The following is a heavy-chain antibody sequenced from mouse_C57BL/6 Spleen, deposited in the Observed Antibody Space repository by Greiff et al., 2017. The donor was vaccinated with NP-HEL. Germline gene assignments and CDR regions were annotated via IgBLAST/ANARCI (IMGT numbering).Heavy chain of an antibody. CDR2: INPSTGGT. CDR1: GYSFTGYY. CDR3: ARKYSNYAWFAY. Sequence: VQLKESGPELVKPGASVKISCKASGYSFTGYYMNWVKQSPEKSLEWIGEINPSTGGTTYNQKFKAKATLTVDKSSSTAYMQLKSLTSEDSAVYYCARKYSNYAWFAYWGQGTLVTVSA. V-gene: IGHV1-42*01. D-gene: IGHD2-5*01. J-gene: IGHJ3*01.